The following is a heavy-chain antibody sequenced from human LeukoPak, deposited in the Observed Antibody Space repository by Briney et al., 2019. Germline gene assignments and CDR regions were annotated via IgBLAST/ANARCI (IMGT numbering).Heavy chain of an antibody. CDR2: IYYSGST. CDR3: ARAGSESFFGSGNWFDP. Sequence: SETLSLTCTVSGGSISSYYWSWIRQPPGKGLEWIGYIYYSGSTNYSPSLKSRVTISVDTSKNQFSLKLSSVTAADTAVYYCARAGSESFFGSGNWFDPWGQGTLVTVSS. CDR1: GGSISSYY. J-gene: IGHJ5*02. D-gene: IGHD3-10*01. V-gene: IGHV4-59*01.